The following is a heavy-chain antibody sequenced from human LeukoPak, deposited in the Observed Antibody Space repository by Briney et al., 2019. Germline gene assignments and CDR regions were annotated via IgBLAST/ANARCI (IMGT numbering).Heavy chain of an antibody. CDR2: IHYDGSNK. Sequence: GGSLRLSCAASGFTFSSYGMHWVRQAPGKGLEWVAFIHYDGSNKYYADSVKGRFTISRDNSRNTLYLQMSSLRVEDTAVYYCARRHYYDSSAPGYWGQGTLVTVSS. CDR3: ARRHYYDSSAPGY. J-gene: IGHJ4*02. CDR1: GFTFSSYG. V-gene: IGHV3-30*02. D-gene: IGHD3-22*01.